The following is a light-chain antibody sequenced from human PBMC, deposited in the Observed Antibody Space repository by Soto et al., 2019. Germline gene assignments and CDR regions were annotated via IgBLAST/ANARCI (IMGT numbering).Light chain of an antibody. V-gene: IGKV4-1*01. CDR2: WAS. CDR1: QSLLYSSNNKNY. J-gene: IGKJ3*01. CDR3: QQYLSTPFT. Sequence: IVMTQSPDSLAVSLGERATINCRSSQSLLYSSNNKNYLAWYQQKPGQSPKLLIYWASTRESGVPDRFSGSGSGTDFTLTISSLQTEDVAVYYCQQYLSTPFTFGPGTKVDIK.